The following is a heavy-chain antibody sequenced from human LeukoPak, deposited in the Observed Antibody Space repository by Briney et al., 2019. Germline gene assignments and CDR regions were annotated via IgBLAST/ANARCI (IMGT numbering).Heavy chain of an antibody. D-gene: IGHD2-8*02. CDR1: GGSISIFY. CDR2: IYSSGNT. CDR3: ARGGVLLGIDY. V-gene: IGHV4-59*13. Sequence: SETLSLTCTVSGGSISIFYGSWIRQPPGEGLEWIGYIYSSGNTNYTPSLKSRVTISVDTSKNQFSLKLTSVTAADTAVYYCARGGVLLGIDYWGQGTLVTVSS. J-gene: IGHJ4*02.